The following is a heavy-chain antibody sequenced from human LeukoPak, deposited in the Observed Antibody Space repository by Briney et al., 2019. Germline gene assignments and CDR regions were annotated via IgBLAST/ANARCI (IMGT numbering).Heavy chain of an antibody. J-gene: IGHJ5*02. CDR2: ISSSSSYI. CDR3: ARTSITMVRGVIRWFDP. CDR1: GFTFSSYS. Sequence: GGSLRLSCAASGFTFSSYSMNWVRQAPGKGLEWVSSISSSSSYIYYADSVKGRFTISRDNAKNSLYLQMNSLSAEDTAVYYCARTSITMVRGVIRWFDPWGQGTLVTVSS. V-gene: IGHV3-21*01. D-gene: IGHD3-10*01.